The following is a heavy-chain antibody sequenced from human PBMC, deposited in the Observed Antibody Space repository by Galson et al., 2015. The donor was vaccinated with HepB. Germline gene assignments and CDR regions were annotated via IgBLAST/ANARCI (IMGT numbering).Heavy chain of an antibody. CDR1: GYSFTSYW. CDR2: IYPGDSDT. CDR3: AVSTRLRYKAAAGPFDY. V-gene: IGHV5-51*01. Sequence: QSGAEVKKPGESLKISCKGSGYSFTSYWIGWVRQMPGKGLEWMGIIYPGDSDTRYSPSFQGQVTISADKSISTAYLQWSSLKASDTAMYYCAVSTRLRYKAAAGPFDYWGQGTLVTVSS. J-gene: IGHJ4*02. D-gene: IGHD6-13*01.